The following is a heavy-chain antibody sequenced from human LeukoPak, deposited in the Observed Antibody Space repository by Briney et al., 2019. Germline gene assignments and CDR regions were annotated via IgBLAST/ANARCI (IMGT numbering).Heavy chain of an antibody. CDR1: GFTFSSYA. V-gene: IGHV3-23*01. J-gene: IGHJ3*02. CDR2: ISGSGGST. CDR3: ARGGSYLSAFDI. Sequence: PGGSLRLSCAASGFTFSSYAMSWVRQAPGKGLEWVSAISGSGGSTYYADSVKGRFTTSRDNSKNTLYLQMNSLRAEDTAVYYCARGGSYLSAFDIWGQGTMVTVSS. D-gene: IGHD1-26*01.